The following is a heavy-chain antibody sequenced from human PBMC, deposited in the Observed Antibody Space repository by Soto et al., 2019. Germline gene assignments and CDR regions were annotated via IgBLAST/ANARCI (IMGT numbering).Heavy chain of an antibody. CDR3: ARRSWYHGMDV. J-gene: IGHJ6*02. V-gene: IGHV4-34*01. Sequence: SETLSLTCAVSGGSFTGYYWTWIRQPPGKGLEWIGEINHSGSTNYNSSLKSRVTISADTSQKQFSLKMSSVTAADTAVYYCARRSWYHGMDVWGQGTTVTVSS. CDR1: GGSFTGYY. CDR2: INHSGST. D-gene: IGHD6-13*01.